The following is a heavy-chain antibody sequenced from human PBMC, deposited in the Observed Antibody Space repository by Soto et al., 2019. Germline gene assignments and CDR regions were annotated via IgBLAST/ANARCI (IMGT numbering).Heavy chain of an antibody. CDR1: GFTFSSYA. D-gene: IGHD3-3*01. CDR3: AKDHDFWSGCCDY. J-gene: IGHJ4*02. Sequence: EVQLLESGGGLVQPGGSLRLSCAASGFTFSSYAMSWVRQAPGKGLEWVSAISGSGGSTYYADSVKGRFTISRDNSKNTLYLQMNSLRAEDTAVYYGAKDHDFWSGCCDYWGQGTLVTVSS. CDR2: ISGSGGST. V-gene: IGHV3-23*01.